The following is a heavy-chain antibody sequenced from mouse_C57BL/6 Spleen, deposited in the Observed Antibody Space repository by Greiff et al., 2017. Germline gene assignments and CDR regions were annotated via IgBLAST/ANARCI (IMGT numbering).Heavy chain of an antibody. D-gene: IGHD1-1*01. Sequence: VQLQQSGAELARPGASVKMSCKASGYTFTSYTMHWVKQRPGQGLEWIGYINPSCGYTKYNQKFKDKATLTADKSSSTAYMQLSSLTSEDSAVYYCARSTGSSYDYAMDYWGQGTSVTVSS. V-gene: IGHV1-4*01. J-gene: IGHJ4*01. CDR2: INPSCGYT. CDR1: GYTFTSYT. CDR3: ARSTGSSYDYAMDY.